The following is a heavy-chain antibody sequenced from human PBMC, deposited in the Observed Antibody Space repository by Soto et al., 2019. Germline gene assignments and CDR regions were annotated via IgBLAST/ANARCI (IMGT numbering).Heavy chain of an antibody. Sequence: QVQLQESGPGLVKPSETLSLTCTVSGDSISSYNLAWIRQPPGKGLEWIGYFRSGGGTSYNPSLKPRVAFAADTSMKQFSRRLSPVTAADTAVDYWVRQGIGVLHGLVDVWGQGTTVTVSS. J-gene: IGHJ6*02. CDR3: VRQGIGVLHGLVDV. CDR1: GDSISSYN. D-gene: IGHD2-8*01. CDR2: FRSGGGT. V-gene: IGHV4-59*08.